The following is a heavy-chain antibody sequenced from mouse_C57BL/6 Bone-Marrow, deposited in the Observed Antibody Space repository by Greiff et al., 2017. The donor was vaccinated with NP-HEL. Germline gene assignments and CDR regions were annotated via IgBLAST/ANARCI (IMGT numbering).Heavy chain of an antibody. CDR2: IDPSDSYT. D-gene: IGHD2-1*01. CDR3: ARSRLYCNYETWFAY. CDR1: GYTFTSYW. V-gene: IGHV1-69*01. Sequence: QVQLKQPGAELVMPGASVKLSCKASGYTFTSYWMHWVKQRPGQGLEWIGEIDPSDSYTNYNQKFKGKSTLTVDKSSSTAYMQLSSLTSEDSAVYYCARSRLYCNYETWFAYWGQGTLVTVSA. J-gene: IGHJ3*01.